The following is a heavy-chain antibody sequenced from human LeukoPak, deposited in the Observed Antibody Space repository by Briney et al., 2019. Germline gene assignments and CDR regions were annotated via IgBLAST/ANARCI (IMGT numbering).Heavy chain of an antibody. CDR2: ISGSGSST. Sequence: GGSLRLSCAASGFTFSSYAMSWVRQAPGKGPEWVSSISGSGSSTYYTDSVKGRFTISRDNSKNTLYLQLNSLRAEDTAVYYCAKSWGGYGPTRGHFDYWGQGTLVTVSS. D-gene: IGHD3-16*01. CDR1: GFTFSSYA. V-gene: IGHV3-23*01. CDR3: AKSWGGYGPTRGHFDY. J-gene: IGHJ4*02.